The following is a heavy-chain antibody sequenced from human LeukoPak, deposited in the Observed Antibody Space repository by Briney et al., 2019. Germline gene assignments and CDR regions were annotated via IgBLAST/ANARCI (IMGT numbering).Heavy chain of an antibody. CDR3: ARPRGNILTGYLSPDFDY. CDR1: GYSFTTYW. D-gene: IGHD3-9*01. Sequence: GESLKISCEASGYSFTTYWIAWVCQMPGKGLEWMGIIYPGDSDTRYSPSFQGQVTISADRSISTAYLQWSSLKASDTAIYYCARPRGNILTGYLSPDFDYWGQGTLVTVSS. J-gene: IGHJ4*02. CDR2: IYPGDSDT. V-gene: IGHV5-51*01.